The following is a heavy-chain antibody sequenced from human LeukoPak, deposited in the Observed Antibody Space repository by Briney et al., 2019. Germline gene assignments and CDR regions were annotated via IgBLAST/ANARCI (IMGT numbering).Heavy chain of an antibody. V-gene: IGHV3-7*01. J-gene: IGHJ4*02. CDR1: AFTFSNYW. CDR2: IKEDGSEI. CDR3: ARARYSDF. Sequence: GGSLRLSCAASAFTFSNYWMSWVRQAPGKGLEWVANIKEDGSEINYVDSVKGRFTISRDNAKNSLYLQMNSLRGEDTAVYYCARARYSDFWGQGTLVTVSS.